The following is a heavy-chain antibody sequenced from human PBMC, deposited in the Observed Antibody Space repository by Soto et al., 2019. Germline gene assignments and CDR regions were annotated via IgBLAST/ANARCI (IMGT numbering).Heavy chain of an antibody. CDR3: AKETMVRGVISYYYYYGMDV. Sequence: PGGSLRLACAASGLTFSSYGMHWVGQAPGKGLEWVAVISYDGSNKYYADSVKGRFTISRDNSKNTLYLQMNSLRAEDTAVYYCAKETMVRGVISYYYYYGMDVWGQGT. V-gene: IGHV3-30*18. D-gene: IGHD3-10*01. CDR2: ISYDGSNK. J-gene: IGHJ6*02. CDR1: GLTFSSYG.